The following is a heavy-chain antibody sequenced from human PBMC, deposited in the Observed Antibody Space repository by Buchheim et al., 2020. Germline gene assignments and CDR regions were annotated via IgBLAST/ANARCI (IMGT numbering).Heavy chain of an antibody. CDR1: GFPFSTYA. D-gene: IGHD1-26*01. CDR3: AKDRVGATFFFDY. CDR2: ISGSAIST. J-gene: IGHJ4*02. V-gene: IGHV3-23*01. Sequence: EVQLLESGGGLVQPGGSLRLSCAASGFPFSTYAMSWVRQAPGKWLEWRSTISGSAISTYYADSAKGRFTISRAISKNKLFLQMNSLRAEDTAVYYCAKDRVGATFFFDYWGQGTL.